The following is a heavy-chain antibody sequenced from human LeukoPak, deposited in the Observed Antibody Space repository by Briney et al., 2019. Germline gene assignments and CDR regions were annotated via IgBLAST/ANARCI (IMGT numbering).Heavy chain of an antibody. CDR1: GGSFSGYY. Sequence: PSETLSLTCAVYGGSFSGYYWSWIRQPPGKGLEWMGEINHSGSTKYNPSLKSRVTISVDTSKNQFSLKLSSVTAADTAVYYCARGRVAARRAIDYWGQGTLVTVSS. D-gene: IGHD6-6*01. V-gene: IGHV4-34*01. CDR3: ARGRVAARRAIDY. J-gene: IGHJ4*02. CDR2: INHSGST.